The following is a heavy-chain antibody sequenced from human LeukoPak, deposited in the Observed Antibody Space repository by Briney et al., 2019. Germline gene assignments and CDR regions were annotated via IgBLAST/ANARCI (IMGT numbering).Heavy chain of an antibody. V-gene: IGHV3-66*01. J-gene: IGHJ4*02. CDR3: ARDGEDFYYDY. CDR2: IYIGGTI. D-gene: IGHD7-27*01. CDR1: GYTVSSNR. Sequence: GGSLRLSCEASGYTVSSNRMSWVRQAPGKGLEWVSVIYIGGTIYYADSVKGRFTISRDNSRNTVYLEMNSLRVEDTAVYYCARDGEDFYYDYWGQGTLVTVSS.